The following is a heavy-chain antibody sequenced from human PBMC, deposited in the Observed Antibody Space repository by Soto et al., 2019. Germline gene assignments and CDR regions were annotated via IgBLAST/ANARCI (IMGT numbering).Heavy chain of an antibody. CDR1: GYTFTDYA. D-gene: IGHD6-13*01. Sequence: QVQLVQSGVEVKKPGASVKVSCKASGYTFTDYAISWVRQAPGRGLEWRGWVNTYNGNPNYAQIIQGRVTMTTDTSTDPAYMELRSLKSDASAVYYCARDSQYSTSWQRFDSWGQGTLVTVSS. V-gene: IGHV1-18*01. CDR3: ARDSQYSTSWQRFDS. J-gene: IGHJ4*02. CDR2: VNTYNGNP.